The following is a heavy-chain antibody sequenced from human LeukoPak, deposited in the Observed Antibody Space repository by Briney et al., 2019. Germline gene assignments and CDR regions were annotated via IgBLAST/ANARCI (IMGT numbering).Heavy chain of an antibody. D-gene: IGHD3-16*02. Sequence: GGSLRLSCAASGFTFSSYSMNWVRQAPGKRLEWVSSISSSSSYIYYADSVKGRFTISRDNAKNSLYLQMNSLRAEDTAVYYCARDPAGDYDYVWGSYRPIDYWGQGTLVTVSS. CDR2: ISSSSSYI. CDR1: GFTFSSYS. V-gene: IGHV3-21*01. CDR3: ARDPAGDYDYVWGSYRPIDY. J-gene: IGHJ4*02.